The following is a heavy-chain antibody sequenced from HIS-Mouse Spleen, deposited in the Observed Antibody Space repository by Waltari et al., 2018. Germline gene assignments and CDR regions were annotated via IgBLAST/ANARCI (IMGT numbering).Heavy chain of an antibody. CDR2: IYYSGRP. V-gene: IGHV4-59*01. D-gene: IGHD6-13*01. CDR3: ARNYKGIAAAGNDAFDI. J-gene: IGHJ3*02. Sequence: QVQLQESGPGLVKPSETLSLTCTVSGGSISSYYWSWIRQPPGKGLEWIGYIYYSGRPNYHPALKSRVTISVDTSKNQFSLKLSSVTAADTAVYYCARNYKGIAAAGNDAFDIWGQGTMVTVSS. CDR1: GGSISSYY.